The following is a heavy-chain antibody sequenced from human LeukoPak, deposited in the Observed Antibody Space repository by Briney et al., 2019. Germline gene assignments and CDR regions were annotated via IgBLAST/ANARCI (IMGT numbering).Heavy chain of an antibody. CDR1: GFTFSSYA. CDR2: IKDDGSEK. V-gene: IGHV3-7*05. CDR3: ARDYDYLWGSYRYHYFDY. Sequence: GGSLRLSCAASGFTFSSYAMHWVRQAPGKGPEWVANIKDDGSEKYYVDSVKGRFSISRDNARESLFLQMNSLGAEDTAVYYCARDYDYLWGSYRYHYFDYWGQGTLVTVSS. D-gene: IGHD3-16*02. J-gene: IGHJ4*02.